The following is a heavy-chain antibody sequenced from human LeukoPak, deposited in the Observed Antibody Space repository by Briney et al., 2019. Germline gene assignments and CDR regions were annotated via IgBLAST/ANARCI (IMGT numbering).Heavy chain of an antibody. J-gene: IGHJ6*02. Sequence: SETLSLTCTVSGGSISSGGYYWSWIRQHPGKGLEWIGYIYYSGSTYYNPSLKSRVTISVDTSKNQFSLKLSSETAADTAVYYCARDLTGPSRHDFWSGRKYYYYGMDVWGQGTTVTVSS. V-gene: IGHV4-31*03. CDR3: ARDLTGPSRHDFWSGRKYYYYGMDV. CDR1: GGSISSGGYY. CDR2: IYYSGST. D-gene: IGHD3-3*01.